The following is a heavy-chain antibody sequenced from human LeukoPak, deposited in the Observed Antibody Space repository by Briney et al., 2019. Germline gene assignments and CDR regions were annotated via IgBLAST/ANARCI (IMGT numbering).Heavy chain of an antibody. Sequence: GGSLRLSCTASGFTFGDYAMSWVRQAPGKGLEWVSAISGSGGSTYYADSVKGRFTISRDNSKNTLYLQMNSLRAEDTAVYYCAKLAIVATGYWGQGTLVTVSS. CDR2: ISGSGGST. CDR3: AKLAIVATGY. CDR1: GFTFGDYA. J-gene: IGHJ4*02. V-gene: IGHV3-23*01. D-gene: IGHD5-12*01.